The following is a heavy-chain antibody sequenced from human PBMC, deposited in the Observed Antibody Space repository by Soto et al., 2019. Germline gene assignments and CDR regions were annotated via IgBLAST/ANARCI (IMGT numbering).Heavy chain of an antibody. CDR3: ARHTGGGITMVRGVIPRSPFDY. CDR2: IYYSGST. CDR1: GGSISSSSYY. D-gene: IGHD3-10*01. Sequence: QLQLQESGPGLVKPSETLSLTCTVSGGSISSSSYYWGWIRQPPGKGLEWIGSIYYSGSTYYNPSLKSRVTISVATSKNHFSLKLSSVTAADTAVYYCARHTGGGITMVRGVIPRSPFDYWGQGTLVTVSS. V-gene: IGHV4-39*01. J-gene: IGHJ4*02.